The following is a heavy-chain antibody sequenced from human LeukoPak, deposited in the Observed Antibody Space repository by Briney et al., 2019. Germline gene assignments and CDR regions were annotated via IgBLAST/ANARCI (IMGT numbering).Heavy chain of an antibody. D-gene: IGHD3-10*01. CDR2: ISGSGGST. V-gene: IGHV3-23*01. CDR3: AKDRRAAYYYGSGSPTFDT. J-gene: IGHJ5*02. Sequence: GGSLRLSCAASGFTFSSYAMSWVRQAPGKGLEWVSAISGSGGSTYYADSVKGRFTISRDNSKNTLYLQMNSLRAEDTAVYYCAKDRRAAYYYGSGSPTFDTWGQGTLVTVSS. CDR1: GFTFSSYA.